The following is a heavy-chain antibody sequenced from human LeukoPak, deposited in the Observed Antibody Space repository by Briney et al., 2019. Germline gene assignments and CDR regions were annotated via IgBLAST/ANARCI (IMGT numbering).Heavy chain of an antibody. CDR2: ISSSGSTI. J-gene: IGHJ4*02. Sequence: PGGSLRLSCAASGFTFSSYEMNWVRQAPGKGLEWVSYISSSGSTIYYADSVKGRFTISRDSAKNSLYLQMNSLRAEDTAVFYCARVASGTLDYWGQGTLVTVSS. CDR1: GFTFSSYE. V-gene: IGHV3-48*03. CDR3: ARVASGTLDY. D-gene: IGHD6-25*01.